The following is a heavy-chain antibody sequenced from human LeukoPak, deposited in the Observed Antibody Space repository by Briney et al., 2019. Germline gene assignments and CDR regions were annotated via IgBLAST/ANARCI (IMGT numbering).Heavy chain of an antibody. J-gene: IGHJ4*02. CDR1: GFTFSSYA. V-gene: IGHV3-66*01. CDR2: IYSGGST. Sequence: PGGSLRLSCAASGFTFSSYAMSWVRQAPGKGLEWVSVIYSGGSTYYADSVKGRFTISRDNSKNTLYLQMSSLRAEDTAVYYCARGSYSSGWIDLDYWGQGTLVTVSS. CDR3: ARGSYSSGWIDLDY. D-gene: IGHD6-19*01.